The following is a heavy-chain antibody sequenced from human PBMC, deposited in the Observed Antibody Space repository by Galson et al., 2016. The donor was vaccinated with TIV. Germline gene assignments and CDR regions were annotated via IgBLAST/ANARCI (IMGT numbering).Heavy chain of an antibody. CDR3: ARDEDSSASFDP. CDR1: GASIATSSNY. CDR2: IFHSGNT. D-gene: IGHD6-19*01. Sequence: ETLSLTCSVSGASIATSSNYWVWIRQPPGKGLEWIGTIFHSGNTWYNPSLKSRVTISVDTSKRQFSLKVNSLTAADTAVYYCARDEDSSASFDPWGQGTLVTVAS. V-gene: IGHV4-39*02. J-gene: IGHJ5*02.